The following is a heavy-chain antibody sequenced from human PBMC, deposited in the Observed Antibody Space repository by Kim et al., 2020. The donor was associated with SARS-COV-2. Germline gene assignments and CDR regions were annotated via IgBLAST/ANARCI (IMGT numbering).Heavy chain of an antibody. J-gene: IGHJ6*02. CDR3: ARDVEEIFGVPDKYYYGMDV. CDR1: GYTFTSYA. CDR2: INAGNGNT. D-gene: IGHD3-3*01. Sequence: ASVKVSCKASGYTFTSYAMHWVRQAPGQRLEWMGWINAGNGNTKYSQKFQGRVTITRDTSASTAYMELSSLRSEDTAVYYCARDVEEIFGVPDKYYYGMDVWGQGTTVTVSS. V-gene: IGHV1-3*01.